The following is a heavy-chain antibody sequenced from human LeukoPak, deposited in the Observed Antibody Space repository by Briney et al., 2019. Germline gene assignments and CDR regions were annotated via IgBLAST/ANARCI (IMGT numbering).Heavy chain of an antibody. CDR3: ARGLKWSGSYYYFVY. CDR2: MNPNNGNT. D-gene: IGHD1-26*01. V-gene: IGHV1-8*03. J-gene: IGHJ4*02. CDR1: GYTFPSYD. Sequence: GASVKVSCKTSGYTFPSYDINWVRQATGQGLEWMGWMNPNNGNTGYAQKSQGRVTITRNTSITTAYMELSSLKSEDTAVYYCARGLKWSGSYYYFVYWGQGALVTVSS.